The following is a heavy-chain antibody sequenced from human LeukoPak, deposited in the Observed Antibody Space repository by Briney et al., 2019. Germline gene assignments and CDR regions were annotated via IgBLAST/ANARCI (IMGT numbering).Heavy chain of an antibody. CDR1: GGTFSSYA. Sequence: ASVKVSCKASGGTFSSYAISWVRQAPGQGLEWMGIINPSGGSTSYAQKFQGRVTMTRDTSTSTVYMELSSLRSEDTAVYYCASANRYCSSTSCYEGFDYWGQGTLVTVSS. D-gene: IGHD2-2*01. CDR3: ASANRYCSSTSCYEGFDY. V-gene: IGHV1-46*01. J-gene: IGHJ4*02. CDR2: INPSGGST.